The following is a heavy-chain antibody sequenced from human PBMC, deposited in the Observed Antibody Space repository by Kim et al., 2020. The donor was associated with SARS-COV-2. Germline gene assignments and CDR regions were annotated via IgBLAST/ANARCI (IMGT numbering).Heavy chain of an antibody. CDR1: GYTFTSNH. J-gene: IGHJ4*02. V-gene: IGHV1-46*01. CDR2: ITPNSGYT. D-gene: IGHD6-19*01. CDR3: ARDLSAGWSFDF. Sequence: ASVKVSCKASGYTFTSNHMHWVRQAPGQGXXWMGMITPNSGYTKYAQNFQDRXTLTRDTPTSTFYMVLSSLRSEDTAIYYCARDLSAGWSFDFWGQGTLVTV.